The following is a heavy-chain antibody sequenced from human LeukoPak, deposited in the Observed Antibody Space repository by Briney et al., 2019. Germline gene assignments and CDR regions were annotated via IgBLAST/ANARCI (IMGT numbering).Heavy chain of an antibody. CDR2: ISGSGGNT. D-gene: IGHD5-12*01. CDR1: GFTFSSYG. J-gene: IGHJ4*02. V-gene: IGHV3-23*01. CDR3: AKVVSGYHFDY. Sequence: PGGSLRLSCAASGFTFSSYGMSWVCRAPGKGPEWVSGISGSGGNTYYADSVKGRFTISRDNSHNTLYLQMNTLRAEDTAVYYCAKVVSGYHFDYWGQGTLVTVSS.